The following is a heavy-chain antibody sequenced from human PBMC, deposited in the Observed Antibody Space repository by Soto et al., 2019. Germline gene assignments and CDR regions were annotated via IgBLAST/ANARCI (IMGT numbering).Heavy chain of an antibody. J-gene: IGHJ6*02. CDR3: ARGADIVVVVAAYYGMDV. V-gene: IGHV1-2*04. CDR2: INPNSGGT. Sequence: ASVKVSCKASGYTFTGYYMHWVRQAPGQGLEWMGWINPNSGGTNYAQKFQGWVTMTRDTSISTAYMELSRLRSDDTAVYYCARGADIVVVVAAYYGMDVWGQVTTGTVSS. CDR1: GYTFTGYY. D-gene: IGHD2-15*01.